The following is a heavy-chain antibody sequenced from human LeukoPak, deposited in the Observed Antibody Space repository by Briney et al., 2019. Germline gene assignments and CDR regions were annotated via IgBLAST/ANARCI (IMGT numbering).Heavy chain of an antibody. CDR3: AKVLITIFGVVRYDAFDI. D-gene: IGHD3-3*01. V-gene: IGHV3-23*01. Sequence: GGSLRLSCAASGFTFSSYAMSWVRQAPGKGLEWVSAISDDGGSTYYADSVKGRFTISRDNSKNTLYLQMSSLRAEDTAVYYCAKVLITIFGVVRYDAFDIWGQGTMVTVSS. J-gene: IGHJ3*02. CDR1: GFTFSSYA. CDR2: ISDDGGST.